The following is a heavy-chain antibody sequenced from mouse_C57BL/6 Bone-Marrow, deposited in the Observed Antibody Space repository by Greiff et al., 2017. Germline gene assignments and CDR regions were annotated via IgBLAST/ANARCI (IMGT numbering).Heavy chain of an antibody. CDR3: ARKRGYGNCVGYFDV. V-gene: IGHV1-9*01. CDR1: GYTFTGYW. CDR2: ILPGSGST. Sequence: QVQLQQSGAELMKPGASVKLSCKATGYTFTGYWIEWVKQRPGHGLEWIGEILPGSGSTNYNEKFKGKATFTADTASNTAYMQLSSLTTEDSANYYCARKRGYGNCVGYFDVWGTGTTVTVSS. J-gene: IGHJ1*03. D-gene: IGHD2-10*02.